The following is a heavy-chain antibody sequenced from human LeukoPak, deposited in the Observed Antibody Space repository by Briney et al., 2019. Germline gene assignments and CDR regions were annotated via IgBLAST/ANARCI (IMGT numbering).Heavy chain of an antibody. V-gene: IGHV1-18*01. CDR2: ISAYNGNT. CDR3: ARGFTPVTGTNPRDYYYYGMDV. J-gene: IGHJ6*02. CDR1: GYTFTSYG. Sequence: VTVSCXASGYTFTSYGISWVRQAPGQGLEWMGWISAYNGNTNYAQKLQGRVTMTTDTSTSTAYMELRSLRSDDTAVYYCARGFTPVTGTNPRDYYYYGMDVWGQGTTVTVSS. D-gene: IGHD1-7*01.